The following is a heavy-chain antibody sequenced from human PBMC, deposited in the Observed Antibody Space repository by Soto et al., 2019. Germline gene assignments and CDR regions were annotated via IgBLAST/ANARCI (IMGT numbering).Heavy chain of an antibody. D-gene: IGHD4-17*01. CDR1: GGSISSGDYY. Sequence: SETLSLTCTVSGGSISSGDYYWSWIRQPPGKGLEWIGYIYYSGSTYYNPSLKSRVTISVDTSKNQFSLKLSSVTAADTAVYYCARGLTTVTTVRYFDYWGQGTLVNVSS. V-gene: IGHV4-30-4*01. CDR3: ARGLTTVTTVRYFDY. CDR2: IYYSGST. J-gene: IGHJ4*02.